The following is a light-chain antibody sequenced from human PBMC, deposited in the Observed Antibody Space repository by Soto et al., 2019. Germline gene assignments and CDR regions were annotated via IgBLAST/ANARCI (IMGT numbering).Light chain of an antibody. J-gene: IGKJ1*01. V-gene: IGKV4-1*01. Sequence: DIVMTQSPGSLAVSLGERATINCTSSQSVLHSSNNKNYLAWNQQKPGQPPKLPIYWASTRESGVPDRFSGSGSGTAFTLTISGLQSEDVAVYYCQQYFTTPWTFGQGTKVEIK. CDR1: QSVLHSSNNKNY. CDR3: QQYFTTPWT. CDR2: WAS.